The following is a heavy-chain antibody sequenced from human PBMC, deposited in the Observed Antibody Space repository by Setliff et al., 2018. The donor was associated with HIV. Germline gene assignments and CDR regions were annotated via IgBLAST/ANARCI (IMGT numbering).Heavy chain of an antibody. V-gene: IGHV3-23*01. J-gene: IGHJ6*03. CDR3: AKDYSGYYYYFYMDI. CDR2: IRPSGGRT. D-gene: IGHD5-12*01. CDR1: EFTFNNFA. Sequence: AASEFTFNNFAMSWVRQAPGKGLEWVSSIRPSGGRTDYADSVKGRFTISRDNSKNTLYLQMNSLRAEDTAVYYCAKDYSGYYYYFYMDIWGKGTTVTVSS.